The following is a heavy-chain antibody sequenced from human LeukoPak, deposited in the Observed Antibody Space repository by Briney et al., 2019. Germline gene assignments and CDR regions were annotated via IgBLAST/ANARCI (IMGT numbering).Heavy chain of an antibody. D-gene: IGHD1-14*01. V-gene: IGHV4-59*12. CDR3: ARGIHRNYYYYYMDV. CDR2: IYYSGST. CDR1: GGSISSYY. Sequence: SETLSLTCTVSGGSISSYYWSWIRQPPGKGLEWIGYIYYSGSTNYNPSLKSRVTISVDTSKNQFSLKLSSVTAADTAVYHCARGIHRNYYYYYMDVWGKGTTVTVSS. J-gene: IGHJ6*03.